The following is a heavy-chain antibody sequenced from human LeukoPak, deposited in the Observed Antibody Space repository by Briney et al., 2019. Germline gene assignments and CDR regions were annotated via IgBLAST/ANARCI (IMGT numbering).Heavy chain of an antibody. CDR2: INGSGGST. CDR1: GFTFSSYA. J-gene: IGHJ4*02. Sequence: EGSLRLSSAASGFTFSSYAMSWVRQAPGKGLEWVSAINGSGGSTYYADSVKGRFTISRDNSKNTLYLQMNSLRAEDTAVYYCAKAWVPTTVTTFDYWGQGTLVTVSS. V-gene: IGHV3-23*01. D-gene: IGHD4-17*01. CDR3: AKAWVPTTVTTFDY.